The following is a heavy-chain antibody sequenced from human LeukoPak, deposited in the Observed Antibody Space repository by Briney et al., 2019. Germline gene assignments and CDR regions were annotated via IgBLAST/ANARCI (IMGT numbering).Heavy chain of an antibody. CDR3: ARSTVGQRLNRDY. D-gene: IGHD5-24*01. V-gene: IGHV1-69*04. CDR2: IIPILGIA. Sequence: ASVKVSCKASGGTFSSYAISWVRQAPGQGLEWMGRIIPILGIANYAQKFQGRVTITADKSTITAYMELSSLRSEDTAVYYCARSTVGQRLNRDYWGQGTLVTVSS. CDR1: GGTFSSYA. J-gene: IGHJ4*02.